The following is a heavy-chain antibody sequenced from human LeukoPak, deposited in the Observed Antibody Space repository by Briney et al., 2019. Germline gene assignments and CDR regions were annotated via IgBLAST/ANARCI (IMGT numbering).Heavy chain of an antibody. CDR3: ARFFEAAAGFSYYFDY. J-gene: IGHJ4*02. Sequence: ASVKVSCKASGYTFTGYYMHWVRQAPGQGLEWMGWINPNSGGTNYAQKFQGRVTMTRDTSISTAYMEPSRLRSDDTAVYYCARFFEAAAGFSYYFDYWGRGTLVTVSS. D-gene: IGHD6-13*01. CDR2: INPNSGGT. V-gene: IGHV1-2*02. CDR1: GYTFTGYY.